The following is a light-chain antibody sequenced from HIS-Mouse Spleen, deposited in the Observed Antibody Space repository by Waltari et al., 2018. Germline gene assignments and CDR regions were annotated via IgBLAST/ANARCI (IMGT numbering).Light chain of an antibody. CDR1: SSDVGSYNL. J-gene: IGLJ2*01. Sequence: QSALTQPASVSGSPGQSITISCTGTSSDVGSYNLVSWYQQHPGKAPKLMIYEGSKRPSGFPNRFSGSKSGNTASLTISGRQAEDEADYYCCSYAGSSTFVVFGGGTKLTV. V-gene: IGLV2-23*01. CDR2: EGS. CDR3: CSYAGSSTFVV.